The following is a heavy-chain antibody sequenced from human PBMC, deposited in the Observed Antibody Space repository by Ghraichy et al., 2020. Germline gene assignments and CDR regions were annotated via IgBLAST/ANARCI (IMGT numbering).Heavy chain of an antibody. D-gene: IGHD5-12*01. J-gene: IGHJ6*02. Sequence: SETLSLTGAVYGGSFSGYYWSWIRQPPGKGLEWIGEINNSGSTNYNPSLKSRVTISVDTSKNQFSLKLCSVTAAATAVYYCARSLRFGYYYYGMDVWGQGTTVTVSS. CDR3: ARSLRFGYYYYGMDV. CDR1: GGSFSGYY. CDR2: INNSGST. V-gene: IGHV4-34*01.